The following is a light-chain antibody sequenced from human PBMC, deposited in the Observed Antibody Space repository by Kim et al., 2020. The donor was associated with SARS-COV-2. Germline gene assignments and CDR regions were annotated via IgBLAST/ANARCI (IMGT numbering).Light chain of an antibody. J-gene: IGKJ1*01. V-gene: IGKV1-5*03. CDR2: KAS. CDR3: QPYNSYLWT. Sequence: DIQMTQSPSTLSASVGDRVTITCRASQSISSWLAWYQQKPGKAPKLLIYKASSLESGVSSRFSGSGSGTEFTLTISSLQPDDFSTYYCQPYNSYLWTFGQGTKVDIK. CDR1: QSISSW.